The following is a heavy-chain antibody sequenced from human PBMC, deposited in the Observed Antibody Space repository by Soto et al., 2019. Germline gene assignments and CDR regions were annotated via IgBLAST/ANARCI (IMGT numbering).Heavy chain of an antibody. CDR1: GYTFTSYD. J-gene: IGHJ5*02. D-gene: IGHD2-21*02. Sequence: QVQLVQSGAEVKKPGASVKVSCKASGYTFTSYDINWVRQATGQGLEWIGWMNPNSGNTGYAQKFQGRVTMTRNTSISTAYMELSSLRSEDTAVYYCARGGPAYCGGDCYWNWFDPWGQGTLVTVSS. V-gene: IGHV1-8*01. CDR2: MNPNSGNT. CDR3: ARGGPAYCGGDCYWNWFDP.